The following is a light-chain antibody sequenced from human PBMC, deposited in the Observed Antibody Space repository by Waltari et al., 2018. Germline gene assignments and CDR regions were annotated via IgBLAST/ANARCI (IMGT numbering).Light chain of an antibody. CDR1: SSDVGVYNY. Sequence: QSALTQPPSASGSPGQSVPISCTGTSSDVGVYNYVPWYQQHPGKAPKLMIYEVSKRPSGVPDRFSGSKSGNTASLTVSGLQAEDEADYYCSSYAGSNDVAFGGGTKLSVL. CDR3: SSYAGSNDVA. V-gene: IGLV2-8*01. J-gene: IGLJ2*01. CDR2: EVS.